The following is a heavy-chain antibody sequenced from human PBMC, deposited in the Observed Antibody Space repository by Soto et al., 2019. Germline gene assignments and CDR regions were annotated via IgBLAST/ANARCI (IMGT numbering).Heavy chain of an antibody. D-gene: IGHD2-21*02. CDR2: ISYDGSNK. Sequence: PGGSLRLSCAASGFTFSSYGMHWVRQAPGKGLEWVAVISYDGSNKYYADSVKGRFTISRDNSKNTLYLQMNSLRAEDTAVYYCAXGLYGLRGKVDYYGMDVWGQGTTVTVSS. J-gene: IGHJ6*02. V-gene: IGHV3-30*18. CDR3: AXGLYGLRGKVDYYGMDV. CDR1: GFTFSSYG.